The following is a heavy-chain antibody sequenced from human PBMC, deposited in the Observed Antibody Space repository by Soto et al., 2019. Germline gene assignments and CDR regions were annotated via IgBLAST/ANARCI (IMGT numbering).Heavy chain of an antibody. J-gene: IGHJ4*02. D-gene: IGHD5-12*01. CDR3: AKPGYSGYVVLTVDY. V-gene: IGHV3-23*01. CDR1: GFTFSSYA. CDR2: ISGSGGST. Sequence: PAGSLRLSCAASGFTFSSYAMSWVRQAPGKGLEWVSAISGSGGSTYYADSVKGRFTISRDNSKNTLYLQMNSLRAEDTAVYYCAKPGYSGYVVLTVDYWGQGTLVTVSS.